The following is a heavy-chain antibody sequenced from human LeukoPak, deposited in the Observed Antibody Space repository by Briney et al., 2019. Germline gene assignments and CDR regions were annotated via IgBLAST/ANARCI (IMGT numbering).Heavy chain of an antibody. J-gene: IGHJ4*02. D-gene: IGHD5-24*01. CDR2: IFSNGDT. V-gene: IGHV3-53*01. CDR1: EFTVSRND. CDR3: TRGQMNY. Sequence: GGSLRLSCTASEFTVSRNDMLWVRQAPGKGLEWVSLIFSNGDTHYADSVKGRFTISRDTSKNTVSLQMNSLRVEDTAMYYCTRGQMNYWGQGTLVTVSS.